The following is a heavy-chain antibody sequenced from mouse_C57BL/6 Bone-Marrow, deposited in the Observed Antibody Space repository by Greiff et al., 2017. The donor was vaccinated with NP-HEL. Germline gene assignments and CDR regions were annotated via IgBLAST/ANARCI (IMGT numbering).Heavy chain of an antibody. D-gene: IGHD1-1*01. V-gene: IGHV1-81*01. CDR2: IYPRSGNT. CDR3: ARWARLTTVVATDY. J-gene: IGHJ2*01. CDR1: GYTFTSYG. Sequence: VQVVESGAELARPGASVKLSCKASGYTFTSYGISWVKQRTGQGLEWIGEIYPRSGNTYYNEKFKGKATLTADKSSSTAYMELRSLTSEDSAVYFCARWARLTTVVATDYWGQGTTLTVSS.